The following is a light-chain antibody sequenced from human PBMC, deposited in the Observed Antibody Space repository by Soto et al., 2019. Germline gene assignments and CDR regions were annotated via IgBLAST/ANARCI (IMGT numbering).Light chain of an antibody. CDR2: SGS. Sequence: EIVMTQSPATLSVSPGEDVTLSCRASQSVPSRISCYQQKPGQAHSLLIYSGSTKATGIPARFSGRGSGTEFTLVISSLQPEDFAVYYCQHYNKWPLTFGGGTKVDIK. CDR3: QHYNKWPLT. V-gene: IGKV3-15*01. J-gene: IGKJ4*01. CDR1: QSVPSR.